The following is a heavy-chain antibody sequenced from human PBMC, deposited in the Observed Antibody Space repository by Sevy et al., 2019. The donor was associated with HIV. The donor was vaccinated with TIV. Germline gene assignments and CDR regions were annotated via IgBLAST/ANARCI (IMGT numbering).Heavy chain of an antibody. V-gene: IGHV1-24*01. CDR1: GYTLTRLA. CDR3: ATTKDYYENSGDPFDY. CDR2: FDPEDNER. Sequence: ASVKVSCKVSGYTLTRLAMHWVRQAPGKGLEWMGSFDPEDNERIYAQKWQGRFSITEDTSTDTAYMELSNLRSEDTAVYYCATTKDYYENSGDPFDYWGQGTLVTVSS. J-gene: IGHJ4*02. D-gene: IGHD3-22*01.